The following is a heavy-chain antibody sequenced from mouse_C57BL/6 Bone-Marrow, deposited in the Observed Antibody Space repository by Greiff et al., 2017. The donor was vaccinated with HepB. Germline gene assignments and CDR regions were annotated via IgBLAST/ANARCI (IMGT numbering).Heavy chain of an antibody. Sequence: QVQLKESGPGLVAPSQSLSITCTVSGFSLTSYGVDWVRQSPGKGLEWLGVIWGVGSTNYNSALKSRLSISKDNSKSQVFLKMNSLQTDDTAMYYCASGRYYGSSYEGFAYWGQGTLVTVSA. J-gene: IGHJ3*01. D-gene: IGHD1-1*01. V-gene: IGHV2-6*01. CDR2: IWGVGST. CDR3: ASGRYYGSSYEGFAY. CDR1: GFSLTSYG.